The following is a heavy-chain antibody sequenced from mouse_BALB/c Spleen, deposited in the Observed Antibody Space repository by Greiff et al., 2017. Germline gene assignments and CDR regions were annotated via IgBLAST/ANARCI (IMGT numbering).Heavy chain of an antibody. CDR2: ISDGGSYT. D-gene: IGHD4-1*01. CDR3: ARDRRLGRAMDY. V-gene: IGHV5-4*02. J-gene: IGHJ4*01. Sequence: EVMLVESGGGLVKPGGSLKLSCAASGFTFSDYYMYWVRQTPEKRLEWVATISDGGSYTYYPDSVKGRFTISRDNAKNNLYLQMSSLKSEDTAMYYCARDRRLGRAMDYWGQGTSVTVSS. CDR1: GFTFSDYY.